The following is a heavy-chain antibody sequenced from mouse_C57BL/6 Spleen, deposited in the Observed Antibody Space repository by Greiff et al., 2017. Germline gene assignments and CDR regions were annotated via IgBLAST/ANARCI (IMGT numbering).Heavy chain of an antibody. CDR3: ARKYYYSNYRGYFDY. CDR1: GYAFSSYW. J-gene: IGHJ2*01. CDR2: IYPGAGDT. V-gene: IGHV1-80*01. D-gene: IGHD2-5*01. Sequence: QVQLQQSGAELVKPGASVKISCKASGYAFSSYWMNWVKQRPGKGLEWIGQIYPGAGDTTYNGKFKGKATLSADKSYSTAYMQLSSLTSEDSAVCFCARKYYYSNYRGYFDYWGQGTTLTVSS.